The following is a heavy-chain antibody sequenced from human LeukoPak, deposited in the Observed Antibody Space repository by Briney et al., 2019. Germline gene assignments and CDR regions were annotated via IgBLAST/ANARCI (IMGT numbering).Heavy chain of an antibody. D-gene: IGHD6-6*01. CDR2: ISGSGGST. Sequence: GGSLRLSCAASGFTFSSYAMSWVRQAPGKGLEWVLAISGSGGSTYYADSVKGRFTISRDNSKNTLYLQMNSLRAEDTAVYYCAKNTQYSGYYDCWGQGTLVAVSS. CDR1: GFTFSSYA. V-gene: IGHV3-23*01. J-gene: IGHJ4*02. CDR3: AKNTQYSGYYDC.